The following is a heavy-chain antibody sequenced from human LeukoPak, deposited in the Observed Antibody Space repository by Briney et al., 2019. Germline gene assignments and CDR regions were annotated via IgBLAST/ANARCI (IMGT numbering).Heavy chain of an antibody. J-gene: IGHJ4*02. V-gene: IGHV3-30-3*01. D-gene: IGHD7-27*01. CDR3: ARGANWGFDY. CDR2: ISYDGSDE. CDR1: GFTFSNYA. Sequence: GGSLRLSCVASGFTFSNYAMHWVRQTPGKGLEWVAVISYDGSDEYYIDSVKGRFTISRDNSKNTLYLQMNRLRAEDTAVYYCARGANWGFDYWGQGTLVTVSS.